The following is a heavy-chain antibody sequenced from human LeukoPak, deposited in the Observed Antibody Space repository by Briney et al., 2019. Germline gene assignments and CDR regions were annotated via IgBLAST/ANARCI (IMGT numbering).Heavy chain of an antibody. D-gene: IGHD6-13*01. V-gene: IGHV4-4*02. CDR3: ARELAAAGYRKFDY. CDR1: GGSISSSNW. J-gene: IGHJ4*02. Sequence: SETLSLTCAVSGGSISSSNWWSWVRQPPGKGLEWIGEIYHSGSTNYNPSLKSRVTISVDKSKNQFSLKLSSVTAADTAVYYCARELAAAGYRKFDYWGQRTLVTVSS. CDR2: IYHSGST.